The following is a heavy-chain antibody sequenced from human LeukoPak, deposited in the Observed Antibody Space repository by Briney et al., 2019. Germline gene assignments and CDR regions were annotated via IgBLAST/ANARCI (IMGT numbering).Heavy chain of an antibody. V-gene: IGHV1-69*13. CDR2: IIPIFGTA. J-gene: IGHJ6*02. CDR3: ARTIPVDTAMVIYYYGMDV. CDR1: GDTFSSYA. D-gene: IGHD5-18*01. Sequence: ASVKVSCKASGDTFSSYAISWVRQAPGQGLEWMGGIIPIFGTANYAQKFQGRVTITADESTSTAYMELSSLRSEDTAVYYCARTIPVDTAMVIYYYGMDVWGQGTTVTVSS.